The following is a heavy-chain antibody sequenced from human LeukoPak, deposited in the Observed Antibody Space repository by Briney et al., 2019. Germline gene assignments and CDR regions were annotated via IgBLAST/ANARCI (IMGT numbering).Heavy chain of an antibody. CDR3: ARLGSSSGDAFDI. V-gene: IGHV1-69*06. CDR2: IIPIFGTA. D-gene: IGHD6-6*01. J-gene: IGHJ3*02. Sequence: SVKVSCKASGCTFTSYGISWVRQAPGQGLEWMGGIIPIFGTANYAQKFQGRVTITADKSTSTAYMELSSLRSEDTAVYYCARLGSSSGDAFDIWGQGTMVTVSS. CDR1: GCTFTSYG.